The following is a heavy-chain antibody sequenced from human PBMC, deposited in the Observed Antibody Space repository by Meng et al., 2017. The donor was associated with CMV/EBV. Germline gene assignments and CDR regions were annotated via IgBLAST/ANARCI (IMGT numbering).Heavy chain of an antibody. CDR2: INHSGST. CDR1: GGSFSGYY. D-gene: IGHD2-2*01. Sequence: GSLRLSCAVYGGSFSGYYWSWIRQPPGQGLEWIWVINHSGSTNYTPSLKTRVTISVDTSKNQFSLKLSSVTAADTAVYYCARVGAPIVVVPACRNGYSNYPVCAYYGMDVWGQGTTVTVSS. V-gene: IGHV4-34*01. J-gene: IGHJ6*02. CDR3: ARVGAPIVVVPACRNGYSNYPVCAYYGMDV.